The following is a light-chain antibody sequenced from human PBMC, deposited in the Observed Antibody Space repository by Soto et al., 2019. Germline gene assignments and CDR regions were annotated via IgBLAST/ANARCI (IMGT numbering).Light chain of an antibody. CDR2: GAS. J-gene: IGKJ1*01. Sequence: IVLTQSPGTLSLSPGERATLSCRASQSVSSSYLAWYQQKPGQAPRFLIYGASTRATGIPDRFSGSGSGTDFTLTISRLEPEDFAVYYCQQYGSSSWTFGQGTKVDIK. CDR3: QQYGSSSWT. CDR1: QSVSSSY. V-gene: IGKV3-20*01.